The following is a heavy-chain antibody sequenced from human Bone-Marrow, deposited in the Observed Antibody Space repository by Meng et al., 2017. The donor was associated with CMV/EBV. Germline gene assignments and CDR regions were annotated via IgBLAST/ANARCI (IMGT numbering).Heavy chain of an antibody. J-gene: IGHJ6*02. CDR1: GGSISSYY. CDR2: IYYSGST. CDR3: ARDSSSSSYYYYYGMDV. Sequence: SETLSLTCTVSGGSISSYYWSWIRQPPGKGLEWIGYIYYSGSTNYNPSLKSRVTISVDTSKNQFSLKLSPVTAADTAVYYCARDSSSSSYYYYYGMDVWGQGTTVTVSS. V-gene: IGHV4-59*01. D-gene: IGHD6-6*01.